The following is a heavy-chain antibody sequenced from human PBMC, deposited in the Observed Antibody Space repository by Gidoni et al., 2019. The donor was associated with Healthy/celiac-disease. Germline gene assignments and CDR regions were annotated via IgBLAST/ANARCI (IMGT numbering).Heavy chain of an antibody. CDR3: TTAYYYDSSGYLY. V-gene: IGHV3-15*01. CDR2: IKSKTDSGTT. D-gene: IGHD3-22*01. J-gene: IGHJ4*02. Sequence: EVQLVESGGGLVKPGGSLRLSCAASGFTSSNAWMSWARQAPGKGLEWVGRIKSKTDSGTTDYAAPVKGRFTISRDDSKNTLYLQMNSLKTEDTAVYYCTTAYYYDSSGYLYWGQGTLVTVSS. CDR1: GFTSSNAW.